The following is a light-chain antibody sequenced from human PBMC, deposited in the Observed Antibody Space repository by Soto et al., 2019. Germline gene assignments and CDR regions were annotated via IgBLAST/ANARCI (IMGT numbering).Light chain of an antibody. CDR1: SSDVGTYNY. J-gene: IGLJ2*01. CDR2: EVS. CDR3: IPWTSSSTLV. V-gene: IGLV2-14*03. Sequence: QSALTQPASVSGSPGQSITISCTGTSSDVGTYNYVSWYRQHPGKAPKLMISEVSNRPSGVSNRFSGSKSGNTASLTISGLQAEDEADYYCIPWTSSSTLVFGGGTKLTVL.